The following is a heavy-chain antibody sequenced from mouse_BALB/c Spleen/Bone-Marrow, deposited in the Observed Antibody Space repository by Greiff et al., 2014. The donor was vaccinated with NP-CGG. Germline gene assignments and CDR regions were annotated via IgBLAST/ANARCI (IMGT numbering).Heavy chain of an antibody. CDR3: TRSGKRYGAMDY. D-gene: IGHD2-10*02. Sequence: LVXPXGSXKLSXXXXXXXFSDYYMYWVRQTPEKRLEWVATISDGGTYTFYPDSVKGRFTISRDNAKNNLYLQMSSLQSEDTAMYYCTRSGKRYGAMDYWGQGTSVTVSS. CDR1: XXXFSDYY. J-gene: IGHJ4*01. CDR2: ISDGGTYT. V-gene: IGHV5-4*02.